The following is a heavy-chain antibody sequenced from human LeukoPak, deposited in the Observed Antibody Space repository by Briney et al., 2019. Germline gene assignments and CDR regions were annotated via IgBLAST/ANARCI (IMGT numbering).Heavy chain of an antibody. V-gene: IGHV3-53*01. Sequence: GGSLRLSCAASGFTVSSNYMSWVRQAPGKGLEWVSVFYSGGSTYYADSVKGRFTISRDNSKNTLYLQMNSLRAEDTAVYYCAKDLDTAMEVIDCWGQGTLVTVSS. CDR2: FYSGGST. CDR3: AKDLDTAMEVIDC. J-gene: IGHJ4*02. D-gene: IGHD5-18*01. CDR1: GFTVSSNY.